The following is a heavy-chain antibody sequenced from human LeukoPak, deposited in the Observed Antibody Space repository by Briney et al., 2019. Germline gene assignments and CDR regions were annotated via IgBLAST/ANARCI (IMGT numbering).Heavy chain of an antibody. CDR2: ISSSSSTI. Sequence: PGGSLRLSCAASGFTFSSYSMNWVRQAPGKGLEWVSYISSSSSTIYYADSVKGRFSISRDNSKNTLYLQMNGLRAEETAMYYCATPYTSGWSLYFDNWGQGTLVTVSS. J-gene: IGHJ4*02. CDR3: ATPYTSGWSLYFDN. V-gene: IGHV3-48*01. D-gene: IGHD6-19*01. CDR1: GFTFSSYS.